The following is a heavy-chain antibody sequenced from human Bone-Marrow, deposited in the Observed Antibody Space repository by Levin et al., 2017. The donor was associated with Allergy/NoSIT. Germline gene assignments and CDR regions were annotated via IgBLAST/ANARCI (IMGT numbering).Heavy chain of an antibody. D-gene: IGHD3-10*01. J-gene: IGHJ3*02. CDR2: ISYDGNIG. CDR1: GFTFSSYF. V-gene: IGHV3-30-3*01. Sequence: SCEASGFTFSSYFLHWVRQAPGKGLEWRTFISYDGNIGSASSFLFRFTISRDNPRNTLYLQMTNLRPEDTAVYYCARENYYESGVYAGAFDIWGQGTMVIVSS. CDR3: ARENYYESGVYAGAFDI.